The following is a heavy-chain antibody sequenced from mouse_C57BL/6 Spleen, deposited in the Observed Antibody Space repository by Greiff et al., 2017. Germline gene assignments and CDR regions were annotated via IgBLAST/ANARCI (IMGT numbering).Heavy chain of an antibody. Sequence: EVQVVESGGGLVQPKGSLKLSCAASGFSFNTYAMNWVRQAPGKGLEWVARIRSKSNNYATYYADSVKDRFTISRDDSESMLYLQMNNVKTEDTAMYYCVRLDGTSYAMDYWGQGTSVTVSS. J-gene: IGHJ4*01. CDR1: GFSFNTYA. V-gene: IGHV10-1*01. D-gene: IGHD1-1*01. CDR3: VRLDGTSYAMDY. CDR2: IRSKSNNYAT.